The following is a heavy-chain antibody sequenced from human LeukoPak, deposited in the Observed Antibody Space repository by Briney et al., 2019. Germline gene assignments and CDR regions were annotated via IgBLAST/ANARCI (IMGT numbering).Heavy chain of an antibody. CDR2: IYSDGRT. Sequence: GGSLRLSCAASGFTVSSNSMSWVRQAPGKGLEWVSVIYSDGRTDYADSVKGRFTISRDKSKNTLFLQMNSLRAEDTAAYYCARDSSGYLSFDYWGQGALVTVSS. CDR1: GFTVSSNS. D-gene: IGHD2-15*01. V-gene: IGHV3-53*01. CDR3: ARDSSGYLSFDY. J-gene: IGHJ4*02.